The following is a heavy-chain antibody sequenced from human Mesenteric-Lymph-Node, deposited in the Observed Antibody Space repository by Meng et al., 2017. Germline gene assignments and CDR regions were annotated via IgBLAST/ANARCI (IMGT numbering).Heavy chain of an antibody. CDR2: IYHSGSS. Sequence: GPLAGSGPGLVKPSGTLSLTCAVSGGSISSSHWWSWVRQPPGKGLEWIGEIYHSGSSNYNPSLKSRVTISADKSKNHFSLKLSSVTAADTAVYYCARTFSSGWSLFQHWGQGTLVTVSS. V-gene: IGHV4-4*02. CDR1: GGSISSSHW. CDR3: ARTFSSGWSLFQH. D-gene: IGHD6-19*01. J-gene: IGHJ1*01.